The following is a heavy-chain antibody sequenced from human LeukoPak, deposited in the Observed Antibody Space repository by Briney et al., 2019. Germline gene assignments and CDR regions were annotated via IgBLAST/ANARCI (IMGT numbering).Heavy chain of an antibody. CDR3: ARGDDSGGYYDRAFDI. Sequence: ASVKVSCKASGYTFTGYYMHWVRQAPGQGLEWMGWINPNSGGTNYAQKFQGRVTMTRDTSISTAYMELSRLRSDDTAVYYCARGDDSGGYYDRAFDIWGQGTMVTVSS. V-gene: IGHV1-2*02. CDR1: GYTFTGYY. J-gene: IGHJ3*02. CDR2: INPNSGGT. D-gene: IGHD3-22*01.